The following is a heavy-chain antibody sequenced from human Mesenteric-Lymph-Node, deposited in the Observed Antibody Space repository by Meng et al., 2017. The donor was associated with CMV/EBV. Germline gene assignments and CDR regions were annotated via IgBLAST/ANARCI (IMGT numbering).Heavy chain of an antibody. D-gene: IGHD4-17*01. V-gene: IGHV4-39*07. CDR2: VRKSGNT. J-gene: IGHJ5*01. CDR1: GDSISSPSYY. Sequence: GDSISSPSYYWGRIRQPRGRGLGWIGSVRKSGNTCDNPSLKNRVSMSVDTSKNQVSLKLTSVTAADTAMYYCARESGDRTDWFDSWGQGTLAPSPQ. CDR3: ARESGDRTDWFDS.